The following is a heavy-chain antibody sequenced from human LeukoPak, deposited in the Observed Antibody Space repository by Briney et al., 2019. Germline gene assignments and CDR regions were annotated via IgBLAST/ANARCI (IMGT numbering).Heavy chain of an antibody. CDR1: GGSFSGYY. J-gene: IGHJ4*02. Sequence: SETLSLTCAVYGGSFSGYYWSWIRQPPGKGLEWIGEINHSGSTNYNPSLKSRVTISVDTSKNQFSLKLSSVTAADTAVYYCARFGGSGSYYNVINYWGQGTLVTVSS. CDR3: ARFGGSGSYYNVINY. D-gene: IGHD3-10*01. CDR2: INHSGST. V-gene: IGHV4-34*01.